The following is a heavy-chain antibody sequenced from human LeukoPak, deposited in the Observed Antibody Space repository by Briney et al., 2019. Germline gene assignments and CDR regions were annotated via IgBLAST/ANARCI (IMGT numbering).Heavy chain of an antibody. CDR2: ILADADAGKA. D-gene: IGHD4-17*01. J-gene: IGHJ5*02. Sequence: GGSLRLSCAASGFTFGGFTMAWVRQTPGRGLEWLSGILADADAGKAYYADSVKGRFTIYRDNSKNTLYLQTNNLRADDTAVYFCAKDLNYGDGRWEFDPWGQGTLVTV. V-gene: IGHV3-23*01. CDR3: AKDLNYGDGRWEFDP. CDR1: GFTFGGFT.